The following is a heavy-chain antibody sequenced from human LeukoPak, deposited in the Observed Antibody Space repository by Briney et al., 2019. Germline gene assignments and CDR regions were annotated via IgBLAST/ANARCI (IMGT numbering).Heavy chain of an antibody. CDR2: IIPTFGTA. V-gene: IGHV1-69*01. J-gene: IGHJ6*03. CDR3: ARVAEARYCSGGSCYDYYYMDV. D-gene: IGHD2-15*01. CDR1: GGTFSSYA. Sequence: ASVKVSCKASGGTFSSYAISWVRQAPGQGLEWMGGIIPTFGTANYVQKFQGRVTITADESTSTAYMELSSLRSEDTAVYYCARVAEARYCSGGSCYDYYYMDVWGKGTTVAVSS.